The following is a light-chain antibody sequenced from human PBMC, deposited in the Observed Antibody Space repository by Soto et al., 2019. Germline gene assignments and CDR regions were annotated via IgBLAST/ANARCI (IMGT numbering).Light chain of an antibody. V-gene: IGLV2-11*01. Sequence: QSVLTQPRSVSGSPGQSVTISCTGSSTDVGGHNYVSWYQQPPGKAPKLMTYDVNKRPSGVPDRFSGSKSGNTASLTISGLQPEDEADYYCCSHAGGFTWVFGGGTKLTVL. J-gene: IGLJ2*01. CDR2: DVN. CDR1: STDVGGHNY. CDR3: CSHAGGFTWV.